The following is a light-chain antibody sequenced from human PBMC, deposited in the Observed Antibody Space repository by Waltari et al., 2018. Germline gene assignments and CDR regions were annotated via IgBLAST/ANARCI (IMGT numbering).Light chain of an antibody. Sequence: QPASVSGSPGQSITISCTGTSSDVGGYNYVSWYQQHPGKAPKLMIYDVSKRPSGVSNRFSGSKSGNTASLTISGLQAEDEADYYCSSYTSSSTRVFGGGTKLTVL. J-gene: IGLJ3*02. CDR2: DVS. CDR3: SSYTSSSTRV. CDR1: SSDVGGYNY. V-gene: IGLV2-14*01.